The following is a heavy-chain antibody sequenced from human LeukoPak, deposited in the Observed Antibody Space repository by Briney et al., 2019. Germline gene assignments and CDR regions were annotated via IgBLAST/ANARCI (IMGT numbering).Heavy chain of an antibody. CDR2: MYYSGSG. CDR3: AALTYNYSFLAV. J-gene: IGHJ6*03. CDR1: GDSIGSSSYY. V-gene: IGHV4-39*01. Sequence: SETLSLTCTISGDSIGSSSYYWGWIRQAPGKGLEWIGRMYYSGSGSYSPSLKSRVTISLDTSNNRFSLKLNSVTAADTAVYYCAALTYNYSFLAVWGKGTTVTVSS.